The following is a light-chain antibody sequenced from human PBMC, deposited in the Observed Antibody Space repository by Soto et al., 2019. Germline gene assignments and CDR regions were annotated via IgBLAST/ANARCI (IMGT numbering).Light chain of an antibody. J-gene: IGKJ1*01. CDR2: LGS. V-gene: IGKV2-28*01. Sequence: DIVMTQSPLSLPVTPGEPASISCRSSQSLLHSNGYNYLDWYLQEPGQSPQLLIYLGSNRASGVPDRFSGSGSGTDFTLKISRVEAEDVGVYYCMQALQTPPWTFGQGTKVDIK. CDR3: MQALQTPPWT. CDR1: QSLLHSNGYNY.